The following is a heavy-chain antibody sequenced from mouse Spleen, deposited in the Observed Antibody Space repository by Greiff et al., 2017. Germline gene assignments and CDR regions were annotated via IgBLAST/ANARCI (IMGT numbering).Heavy chain of an antibody. CDR3: AKNDYSNYLFAY. J-gene: IGHJ3*01. D-gene: IGHD2-5*01. Sequence: VNVVESGPGLVQPSQSLSITCTVSGFSLTSYGVHWVRQSPGKGLEWLGVIWRGGSTDYNAAFMSRLSITKDNSKSQVFFKMNSLQADDTAIYYCAKNDYSNYLFAYWGQGTLVTVSA. CDR2: IWRGGST. CDR1: GFSLTSYG. V-gene: IGHV2-5*01.